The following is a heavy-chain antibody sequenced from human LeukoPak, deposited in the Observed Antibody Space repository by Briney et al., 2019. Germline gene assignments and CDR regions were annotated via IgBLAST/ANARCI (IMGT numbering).Heavy chain of an antibody. J-gene: IGHJ4*02. CDR2: INHSGST. D-gene: IGHD4-11*01. CDR1: GGSFSGYY. CDR3: ARLGYDYSTTGQSAAIDY. V-gene: IGHV4-34*01. Sequence: SETLSLTCGVYGGSFSGYYWSWIRQPPGKGLEWIGEINHSGSTNYNPSLKSRVTISVDTSKNQFSLKLSSVTAADTAVYYCARLGYDYSTTGQSAAIDYWGQGILVTVSS.